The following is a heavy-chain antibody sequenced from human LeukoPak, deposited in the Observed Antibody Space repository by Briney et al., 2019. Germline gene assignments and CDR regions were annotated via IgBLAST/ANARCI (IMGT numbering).Heavy chain of an antibody. V-gene: IGHV1-69*13. CDR3: ARDLGGSSSTFFDY. Sequence: SVKVSCKASGGTFSSYAISWVRQAPGQGLEWMGGVIPIFGTANYAQKFQGRVTITADESTSTAYMELSSLRSEDTAVYYCARDLGGSSSTFFDYWGQGTLVTVSS. CDR2: VIPIFGTA. D-gene: IGHD6-13*01. CDR1: GGTFSSYA. J-gene: IGHJ4*02.